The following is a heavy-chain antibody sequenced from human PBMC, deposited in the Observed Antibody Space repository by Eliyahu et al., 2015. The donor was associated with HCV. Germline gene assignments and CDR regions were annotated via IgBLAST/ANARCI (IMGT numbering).Heavy chain of an antibody. V-gene: IGHV4-59*01. Sequence: QVQLQESGPGLVKPSETLSLTCTVSGGSISNYYWSWIRQPPGKGLEWIGNTYYTGATNYNPSLKSRVSMSVDTSKNQFSLKLSSVTAADTAVYYCASYIGSEAFFDYWGQGTLVTVSS. D-gene: IGHD5-12*01. CDR1: GGSISNYY. CDR3: ASYIGSEAFFDY. J-gene: IGHJ4*02. CDR2: TYYTGAT.